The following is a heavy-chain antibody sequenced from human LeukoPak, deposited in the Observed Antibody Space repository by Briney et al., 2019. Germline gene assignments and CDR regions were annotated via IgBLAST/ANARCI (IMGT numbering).Heavy chain of an antibody. J-gene: IGHJ3*02. CDR1: GGSFSGYY. Sequence: SETLSLTCAVYGGSFSGYYWSWIRQPPGKGLEWIGEINHSGSTNYNPSLKSRVTISVDTSKNQFSLKLSSVTAAVTAVYYCASLSDLRYFDWTDAFDIWGQGTMVTVSS. D-gene: IGHD3-9*01. CDR3: ASLSDLRYFDWTDAFDI. CDR2: INHSGST. V-gene: IGHV4-34*01.